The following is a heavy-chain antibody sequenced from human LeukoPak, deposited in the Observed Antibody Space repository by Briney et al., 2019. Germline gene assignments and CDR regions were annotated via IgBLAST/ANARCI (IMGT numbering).Heavy chain of an antibody. Sequence: SETLSLTCIVSGGSISSSSHNWGWIRQPPGKGLEWIGSIYYSGTTYYNPSLKSRLTISVDTSKNQFSLKLSSVTAVDTAVYYCARHDRIIASPLVWGQGILVIVSS. CDR2: IYYSGTT. CDR3: ARHDRIIASPLV. D-gene: IGHD6-13*01. CDR1: GGSISSSSHN. J-gene: IGHJ4*02. V-gene: IGHV4-39*01.